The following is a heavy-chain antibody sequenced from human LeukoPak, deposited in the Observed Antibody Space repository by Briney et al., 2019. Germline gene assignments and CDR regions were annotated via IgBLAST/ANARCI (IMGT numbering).Heavy chain of an antibody. CDR1: GGSFSGYY. D-gene: IGHD3-16*01. CDR2: INHSGST. V-gene: IGHV4-34*01. J-gene: IGHJ3*02. Sequence: SETLSLTCAVYGGSFSGYYWSWIRQPPGKGLEWIGEINHSGSTNYNPSLKSRVTISVDTSKNQFSLKLSSVTAADTAVYYCARDFGVGGDAFDIWGQGTMVTVSS. CDR3: ARDFGVGGDAFDI.